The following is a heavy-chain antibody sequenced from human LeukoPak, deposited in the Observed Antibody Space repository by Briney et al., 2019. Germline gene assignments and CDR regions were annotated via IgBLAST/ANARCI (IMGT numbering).Heavy chain of an antibody. V-gene: IGHV4-34*01. J-gene: IGHJ3*02. CDR1: GGSFSGYY. Sequence: SETLSLTCAVYGGSFSGYYWSWIRQPPGKGLEWIGEINHSGSTNYNPSLKSRVTISVDTSKNQFSLKLSSVTAADTAVYYCARRDPPIVAHDAFDIWGQGTMVTVSS. CDR3: ARRDPPIVAHDAFDI. CDR2: INHSGST. D-gene: IGHD5-12*01.